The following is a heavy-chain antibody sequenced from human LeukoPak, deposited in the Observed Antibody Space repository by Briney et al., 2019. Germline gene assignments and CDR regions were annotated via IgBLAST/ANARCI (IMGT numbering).Heavy chain of an antibody. D-gene: IGHD2/OR15-2a*01. CDR3: ASGVLRWGSSFDY. CDR1: GYSISSGYY. J-gene: IGHJ4*02. Sequence: SETLSLTCAVSGYSISSGYYWGWIRQPPGKGLEWIGSIYHSGSTYYNPSLKSRVTISVDTSKNQFSLKLSSVTAADTAVYYCASGVLRWGSSFDYWGQGTLVTVSS. V-gene: IGHV4-38-2*01. CDR2: IYHSGST.